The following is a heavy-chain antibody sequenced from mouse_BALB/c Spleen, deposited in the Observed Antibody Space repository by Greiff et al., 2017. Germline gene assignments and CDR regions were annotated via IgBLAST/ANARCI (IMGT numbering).Heavy chain of an antibody. Sequence: EVKLVESGGGLVKPGGSLKLSCAASGFTFSSYAMSWVRQTPEKRLEWVASISSGGSTYYPDSVKGRFTISRDNAGNILYLQMSSLRSEDTAMYYCARGPIYYDYDGFAYWGQGTLVTVSA. CDR3: ARGPIYYDYDGFAY. J-gene: IGHJ3*01. D-gene: IGHD2-4*01. CDR2: ISSGGST. V-gene: IGHV5-6-5*01. CDR1: GFTFSSYA.